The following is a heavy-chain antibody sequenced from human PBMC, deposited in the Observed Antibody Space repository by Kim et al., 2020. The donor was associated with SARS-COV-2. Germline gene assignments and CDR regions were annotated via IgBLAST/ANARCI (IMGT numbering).Heavy chain of an antibody. J-gene: IGHJ4*02. CDR3: TGSYRQYYGSLGY. CDR1: GESFSGFH. D-gene: IGHD3-10*01. Sequence: SETLSLTCAVYGESFSGFHWSWIRQPPGEGLEWIGEVHHSGSINYTPSLKSRVTISVDTSKNQFSLKLRSVTAADTSVYYCTGSYRQYYGSLGYLCQGTLVTVSS. CDR2: VHHSGSI. V-gene: IGHV4-34*01.